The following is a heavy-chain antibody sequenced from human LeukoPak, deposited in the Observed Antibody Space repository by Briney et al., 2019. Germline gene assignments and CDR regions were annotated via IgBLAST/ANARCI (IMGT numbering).Heavy chain of an antibody. D-gene: IGHD3-10*01. J-gene: IGHJ3*02. CDR2: ISWNSGSI. CDR1: GLTFTNYW. V-gene: IGHV3-9*01. Sequence: SGGSLRLSCAASGLTFTNYWMHWVRQAPGKGLEWVSGISWNSGSIGYADSVKGRFTISRDNAKNSLYLQMNSLRAEDTALYYCANLPRGEVGAFDIWGQGTMVTVSS. CDR3: ANLPRGEVGAFDI.